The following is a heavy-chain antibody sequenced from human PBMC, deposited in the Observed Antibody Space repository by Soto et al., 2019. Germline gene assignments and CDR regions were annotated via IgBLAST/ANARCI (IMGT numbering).Heavy chain of an antibody. CDR2: ISGSGGSK. CDR3: AKFGDFWSGSWSSWPTPFDY. J-gene: IGHJ4*02. D-gene: IGHD3-3*01. V-gene: IGHV3-23*01. Sequence: GGSLRLSCAASGCTFSSYAMSWVRQAPGKGLEWVSAISGSGGSKYNADSVKGRFTISRDNSKNTLYLQMNSLRAEDTAVYYCAKFGDFWSGSWSSWPTPFDYWGQGTLVTVSS. CDR1: GCTFSSYA.